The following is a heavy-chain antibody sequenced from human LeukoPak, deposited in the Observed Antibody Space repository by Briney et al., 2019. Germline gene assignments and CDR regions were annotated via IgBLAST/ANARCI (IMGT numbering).Heavy chain of an antibody. CDR1: GYTFTSYD. D-gene: IGHD6-6*01. Sequence: ASVKVSCKASGYTFTSYDINWVRQATGQRLEWMGLMNPNSGNTGYAQKFQGRVTITRNPSISTAYMELSSLRSEDTAVYYCARSRGSSSSLDYWGQGTLVTVSS. CDR3: ARSRGSSSSLDY. CDR2: MNPNSGNT. J-gene: IGHJ4*02. V-gene: IGHV1-8*03.